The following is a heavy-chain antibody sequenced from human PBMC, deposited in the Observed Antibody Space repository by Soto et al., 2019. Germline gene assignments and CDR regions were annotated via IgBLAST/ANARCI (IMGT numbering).Heavy chain of an antibody. CDR1: GASVSSNSAG. D-gene: IGHD1-26*01. CDR2: TYYRSKWYY. J-gene: IGHJ4*01. Sequence: QVQLQQSGPGLVKPSQTLSLTCAITGASVSSNSAGWGWVRQSPSIGLEWLGRTYYRSKWYYAYAVCVRGRITVNPDTSKNQCSLTLNSVTPVDTGVYICASGEQYSGRVFDYWGQGTLVTVPS. CDR3: ASGEQYSGRVFDY. V-gene: IGHV6-1*01.